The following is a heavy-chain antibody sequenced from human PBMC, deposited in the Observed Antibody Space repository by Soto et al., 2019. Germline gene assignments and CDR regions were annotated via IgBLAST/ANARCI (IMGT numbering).Heavy chain of an antibody. CDR2: ISSSGSTI. J-gene: IGHJ6*02. CDR1: GFTFSSYE. V-gene: IGHV3-48*03. CDR3: ASGTAMVHYGMDV. D-gene: IGHD5-18*01. Sequence: GGSLRLSCAASGFTFSSYEMNWVRQAPGKGLEWVSYISSSGSTIYYADSVKGRFTISRDNATNSLYLQMNSLRAEDTAVYYCASGTAMVHYGMDVWGQGTTVTVSS.